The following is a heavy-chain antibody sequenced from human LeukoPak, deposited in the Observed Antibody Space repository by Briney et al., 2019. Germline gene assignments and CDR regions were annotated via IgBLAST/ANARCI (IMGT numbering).Heavy chain of an antibody. CDR2: ISAYNGNT. CDR3: ARDHQAYCGGDCYSKDLDY. V-gene: IGHV1-18*01. J-gene: IGHJ4*02. CDR1: GYTFTSYG. D-gene: IGHD2-21*02. Sequence: ASVKVSCKASGYTFTSYGISWVRQAPGQGLEWMGWISAYNGNTNYAQKLQGRVTMTTDTSTGTAYMELRSLRSDDTAVYYCARDHQAYCGGDCYSKDLDYWGQGTLVTVSS.